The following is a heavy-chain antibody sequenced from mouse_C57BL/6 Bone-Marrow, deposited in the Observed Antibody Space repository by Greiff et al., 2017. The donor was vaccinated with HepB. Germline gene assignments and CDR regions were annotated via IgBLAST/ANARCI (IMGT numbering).Heavy chain of an antibody. CDR2: ISSGGDYI. Sequence: EVMLVESGEGLVKPGGSLKLSCAASGFTFSSYAMSWVRQTPEKRLEWVAYISSGGDYIYYADTVKGRFTISRDNARNTLYLQMSSLKSEDTAMYYCTRAGYGKRYFDVWGTGTTVTVSS. V-gene: IGHV5-9-1*02. CDR1: GFTFSSYA. D-gene: IGHD1-1*01. CDR3: TRAGYGKRYFDV. J-gene: IGHJ1*03.